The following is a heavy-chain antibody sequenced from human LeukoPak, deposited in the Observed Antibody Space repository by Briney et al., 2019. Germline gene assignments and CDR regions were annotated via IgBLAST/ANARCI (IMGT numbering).Heavy chain of an antibody. Sequence: GGSLRLSCAASGFTFSSYGMHWVRQAPGKGLEWVAVISHDGGNKYYADSVKGRFTISRDNSKNTLYLQMNSLRAEDTAVYYCAKDFRYYDSSGSYFDYWGQGTLVTVSS. CDR2: ISHDGGNK. CDR1: GFTFSSYG. CDR3: AKDFRYYDSSGSYFDY. D-gene: IGHD3-22*01. J-gene: IGHJ4*02. V-gene: IGHV3-30*18.